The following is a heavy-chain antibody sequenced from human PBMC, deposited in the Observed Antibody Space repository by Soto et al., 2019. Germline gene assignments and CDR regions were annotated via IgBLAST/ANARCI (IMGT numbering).Heavy chain of an antibody. Sequence: GGSLRLSCAASGLTFSGYAMSWVRQAPGKGLEWVSAISGSGGSTYYADSVKGRFTISRDNSKSTLYLQMNSLRAEATAVYYCAKDAPDSPGILWSTPQPDDAFDIWGQGTMVTVS. CDR2: ISGSGGST. D-gene: IGHD2-21*01. J-gene: IGHJ3*02. CDR3: AKDAPDSPGILWSTPQPDDAFDI. V-gene: IGHV3-23*01. CDR1: GLTFSGYA.